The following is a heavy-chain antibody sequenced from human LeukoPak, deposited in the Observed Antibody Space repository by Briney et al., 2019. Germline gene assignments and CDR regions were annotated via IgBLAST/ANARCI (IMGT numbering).Heavy chain of an antibody. J-gene: IGHJ4*02. CDR1: GFTFSSYA. Sequence: GGSLRLSCAASGFTFSSYAMSWVRQAPGKGLEWVSAISGSGGSTYYADSVKGRFTISRDNSKNTLYLQMNSPRAEDTAVYYCAKAGVVVTAIGYWGQGTLVTVSS. CDR2: ISGSGGST. D-gene: IGHD2-21*02. CDR3: AKAGVVVTAIGY. V-gene: IGHV3-23*01.